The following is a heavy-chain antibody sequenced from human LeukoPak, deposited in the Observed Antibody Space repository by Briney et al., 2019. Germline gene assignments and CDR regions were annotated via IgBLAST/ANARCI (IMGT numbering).Heavy chain of an antibody. Sequence: GGSLGLSCAASGFTFSSYSMNWVRQAPGKGLEWVSSISSSSSYIYYADSVKGRFTISRDNAKNSLYLQMNSLRAEDTAVYYCATARRWLRPFDYWGQGTLVTVSS. CDR1: GFTFSSYS. J-gene: IGHJ4*02. V-gene: IGHV3-21*01. D-gene: IGHD5-12*01. CDR3: ATARRWLRPFDY. CDR2: ISSSSSYI.